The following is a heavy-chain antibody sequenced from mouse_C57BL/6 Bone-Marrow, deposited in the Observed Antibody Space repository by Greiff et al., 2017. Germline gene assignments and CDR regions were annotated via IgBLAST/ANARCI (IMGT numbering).Heavy chain of an antibody. CDR3: ARERGLRRGAWFAY. V-gene: IGHV2-2*01. J-gene: IGHJ3*01. D-gene: IGHD2-4*01. CDR2: IWSGGST. Sequence: QVQLKESGPGLVQPSLSLSITCTVSGFSLTSYGVHWVRQSPGKGLEWLGVIWSGGSTDYNAAFISRLSISKDNSKSQVFFKMNSLQADDTAIYYCARERGLRRGAWFAYWGQGTLVTVSA. CDR1: GFSLTSYG.